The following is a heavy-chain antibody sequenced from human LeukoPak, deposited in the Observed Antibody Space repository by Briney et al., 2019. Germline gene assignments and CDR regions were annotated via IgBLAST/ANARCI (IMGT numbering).Heavy chain of an antibody. V-gene: IGHV3-23*01. CDR3: ATPAPHGSDPSLYYYYMDV. CDR2: ISGSGGST. D-gene: IGHD3-10*01. Sequence: TGGSLRLSCAASGFTFSSYAMSWVRQAPGKGLEWVSSISGSGGSTFYGDSVKGRFTISRDNSKNTLYLQMNSLRAEDTAVYYCATPAPHGSDPSLYYYYMDVWGKGTTVTISS. CDR1: GFTFSSYA. J-gene: IGHJ6*03.